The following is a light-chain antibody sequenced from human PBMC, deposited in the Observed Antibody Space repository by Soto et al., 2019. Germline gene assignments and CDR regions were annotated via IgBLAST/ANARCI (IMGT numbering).Light chain of an antibody. Sequence: DIVMTQSPLSLPVTPGEPASISCRSSQSLLHSDGYNYLDWFLQRPGQSPQLLIYLGSSRATGVPSRFSGSGSGTDFTLKISRVEAEDFGVYYCKQALQTPLTFGGGTKVDIK. V-gene: IGKV2-28*01. CDR3: KQALQTPLT. CDR2: LGS. J-gene: IGKJ4*01. CDR1: QSLLHSDGYNY.